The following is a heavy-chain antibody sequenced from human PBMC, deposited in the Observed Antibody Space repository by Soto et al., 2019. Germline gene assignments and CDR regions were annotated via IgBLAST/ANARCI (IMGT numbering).Heavy chain of an antibody. CDR3: ARQSDYYDTSGLSCLDN. CDR2: IHYSGSS. D-gene: IGHD3-22*01. J-gene: IGHJ4*02. CDR1: GGSISSSHYY. Sequence: PSETLSLTCTVSGGSISSSHYYWDWIRQPPGKGLEWIGSIHYSGSSYYNPSLKSRVTISVDTSKNQFSLKLSSVTATDTAVCYCARQSDYYDTSGLSCLDNWGQGTLVTVSS. V-gene: IGHV4-39*01.